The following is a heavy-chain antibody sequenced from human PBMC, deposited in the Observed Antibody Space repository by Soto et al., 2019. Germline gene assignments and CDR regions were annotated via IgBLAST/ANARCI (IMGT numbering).Heavy chain of an antibody. CDR3: ARNCDILTGYLEYFDY. J-gene: IGHJ4*02. CDR1: GYTFTSYG. V-gene: IGHV1-18*01. CDR2: ISAYNGNT. Sequence: ASVKVSCKASGYTFTSYGISWVRQAPGQGLEWMGWISAYNGNTNYAQKLQGRVTMTTDTSTNTAYMELRSLRSDDTAVYYCARNCDILTGYLEYFDYWGQGTLVTVSS. D-gene: IGHD3-9*01.